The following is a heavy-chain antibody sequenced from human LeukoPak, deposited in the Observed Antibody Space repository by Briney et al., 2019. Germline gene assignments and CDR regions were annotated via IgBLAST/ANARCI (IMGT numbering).Heavy chain of an antibody. Sequence: GRSLRLSCAASEFTFSNYDMHWVRQAPGKGLEWVALIWYDGSNHYYADSVKGRFIISRDNSKNTLYLQLNSLRVEDTAVYYCSRVPKGGSYGMDVWGRGTTVIVSS. J-gene: IGHJ6*02. CDR2: IWYDGSNH. V-gene: IGHV3-33*01. CDR3: SRVPKGGSYGMDV. CDR1: EFTFSNYD. D-gene: IGHD3-16*01.